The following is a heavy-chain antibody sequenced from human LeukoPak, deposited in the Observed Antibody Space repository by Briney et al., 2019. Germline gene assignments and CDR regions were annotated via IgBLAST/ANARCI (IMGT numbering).Heavy chain of an antibody. CDR1: GGSISSGGYY. CDR2: IYHSGST. D-gene: IGHD1-26*01. V-gene: IGHV4-30-2*01. Sequence: PSETLSLTCTVSGGSISSGGYYWSWIRQPPGKGLEWIGYIYHSGSTYYNPSLKSRVTISVDRSKNQFSLKLSSVTAADTAVYYCARQDGGGSYFFGYFQHWGQGTLVTVSS. J-gene: IGHJ1*01. CDR3: ARQDGGGSYFFGYFQH.